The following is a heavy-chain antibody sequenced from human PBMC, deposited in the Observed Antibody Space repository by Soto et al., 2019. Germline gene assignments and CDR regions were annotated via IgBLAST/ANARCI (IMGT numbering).Heavy chain of an antibody. J-gene: IGHJ6*02. CDR3: ARAAYSSSSHYYYYGMDV. D-gene: IGHD6-6*01. Sequence: SVKVSCKASGGTFSSYSISWVRQAPGQGLEWMGGIIPIFGTANYAQKFQGRVTITADESTSTAYMELSSLRSEDTAVYYCARAAYSSSSHYYYYGMDVWGQGTTVTVSS. CDR2: IIPIFGTA. V-gene: IGHV1-69*13. CDR1: GGTFSSYS.